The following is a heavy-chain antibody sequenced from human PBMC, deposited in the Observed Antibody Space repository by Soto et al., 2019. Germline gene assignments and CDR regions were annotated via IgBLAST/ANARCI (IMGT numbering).Heavy chain of an antibody. J-gene: IGHJ4*02. CDR2: IHFSGST. CDR1: GGSISTYY. Sequence: SETLSLTCTVSGGSISTYYWSWIRQPPGKGLEWIGEIHFSGSTNYNPSLKSRVTMSIDHSQNQFSLTLTAVTAADTAVYFCARELFDGHSPAGYCGQGTLVTVSS. V-gene: IGHV4-59*12. D-gene: IGHD3-9*01. CDR3: ARELFDGHSPAGY.